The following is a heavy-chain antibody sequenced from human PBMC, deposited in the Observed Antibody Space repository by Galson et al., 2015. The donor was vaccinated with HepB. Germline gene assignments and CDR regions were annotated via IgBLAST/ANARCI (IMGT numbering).Heavy chain of an antibody. CDR2: INPSGGST. J-gene: IGHJ4*02. CDR3: ARGSRFTIFGVVIGAFDY. Sequence: SVKVSCKASGYTFTSYYMHWVRQAPGQGLEWMGIINPSGGSTSYAQKFQGRVTMTRDTSTSTVYMELSSLRSEDTAVYYCARGSRFTIFGVVIGAFDYWGQGTLVTVSS. V-gene: IGHV1-46*01. CDR1: GYTFTSYY. D-gene: IGHD3-3*01.